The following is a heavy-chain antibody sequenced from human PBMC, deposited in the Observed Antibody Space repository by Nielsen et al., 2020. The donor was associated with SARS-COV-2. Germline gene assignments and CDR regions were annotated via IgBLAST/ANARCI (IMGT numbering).Heavy chain of an antibody. J-gene: IGHJ5*02. CDR2: ISYNGDT. D-gene: IGHD4-23*01. Sequence: ASVKVSCKASGYTFSNYGITWVRQAPGQGLEWMGWISYNGDTTYSQKFQDRVTMTKDTFTSTAYMELRSLRSDDTAVYYCARGGGNFTPWGQGTLVTVSS. V-gene: IGHV1-18*04. CDR3: ARGGGNFTP. CDR1: GYTFSNYG.